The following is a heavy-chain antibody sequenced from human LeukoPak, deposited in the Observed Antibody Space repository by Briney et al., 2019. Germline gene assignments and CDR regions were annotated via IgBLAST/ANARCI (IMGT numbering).Heavy chain of an antibody. CDR2: ISGSGGST. CDR1: GFTFGNYA. Sequence: GGSLRLSCEASGFTFGNYAMSWVRQAPGKGLEWVSAISGSGGSTYYADSVKGRFTISRDNSKNTLYLQMNSLRAEDTAVYYCAKDPPRDTAKSRHDDWGQGTLVTVSS. V-gene: IGHV3-23*01. CDR3: AKDPPRDTAKSRHDD. J-gene: IGHJ4*02. D-gene: IGHD5-18*01.